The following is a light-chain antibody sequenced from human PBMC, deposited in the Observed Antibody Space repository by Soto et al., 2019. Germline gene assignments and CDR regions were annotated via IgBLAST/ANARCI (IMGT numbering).Light chain of an antibody. CDR2: EVS. Sequence: QSALTQPASVSGSPGQSITISCTGTSSDVGGYKYVSWYQQHPGKAPKVMIYEVSNRPSGVSNRFSGSKSGNTASLTISGLQAEDEADYYCSSYTTNITPVVFGGGTQLTVL. CDR1: SSDVGGYKY. V-gene: IGLV2-14*01. CDR3: SSYTTNITPVV. J-gene: IGLJ2*01.